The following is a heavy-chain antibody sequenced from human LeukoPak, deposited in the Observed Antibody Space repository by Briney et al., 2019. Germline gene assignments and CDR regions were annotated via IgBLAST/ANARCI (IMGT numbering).Heavy chain of an antibody. V-gene: IGHV1-8*03. CDR3: ARDSSGYPIGYFDY. CDR1: GYTFTSYD. J-gene: IGHJ4*02. CDR2: MNPNSGNT. D-gene: IGHD3-22*01. Sequence: ASVKVSCKASGYTFTSYDINWVRQATGQGLEWMGWMNPNSGNTGYAQKFQGRVTITTDESTSTAYMELSSLRSEDTAVYYCARDSSGYPIGYFDYWGQGTLVTVSS.